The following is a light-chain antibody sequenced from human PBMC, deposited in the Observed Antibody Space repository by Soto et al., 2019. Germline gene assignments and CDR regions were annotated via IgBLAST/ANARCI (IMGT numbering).Light chain of an antibody. CDR2: DAS. Sequence: DIQMTQSPSSLSASVGDRVTIACRASQRISTCLAWYQQKPGKAPNLLIYDASSLEGGVPSRFSGSGSGTDFTLTISSLQPDDFAAYYCQQYDTYPYTFGQGTKLEIK. J-gene: IGKJ2*01. V-gene: IGKV1-5*01. CDR3: QQYDTYPYT. CDR1: QRISTC.